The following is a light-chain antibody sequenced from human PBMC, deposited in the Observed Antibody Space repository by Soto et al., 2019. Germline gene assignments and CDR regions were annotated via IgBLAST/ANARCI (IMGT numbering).Light chain of an antibody. CDR1: QGISSY. CDR2: AAS. Sequence: AIVITQSPSSLSASPGDRVTITCRASQGISSYLAWYQQKPGKAPKLLIYAASTLQSGVPSRFSGSGSGTEFTLTISSLQPDDFATYYCQQYNTYSTFGQGTRLEIK. V-gene: IGKV1-8*01. CDR3: QQYNTYST. J-gene: IGKJ5*01.